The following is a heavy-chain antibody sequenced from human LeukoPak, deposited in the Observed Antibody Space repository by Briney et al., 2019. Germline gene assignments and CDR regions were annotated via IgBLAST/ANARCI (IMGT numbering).Heavy chain of an antibody. CDR1: GFTFSSYW. J-gene: IGHJ6*02. D-gene: IGHD6-6*01. V-gene: IGHV3-7*05. CDR2: IKQDGSEE. Sequence: AGGSLRLSCAASGFTFSSYWMSWVRQAPGKGLEWVANIKQDGSEEVYVDSVRGRFTISRDNAKNSLFLQVNTLRPEDTAVYYCARDPYSSTWSYGMDVWGQGTTVTVSS. CDR3: ARDPYSSTWSYGMDV.